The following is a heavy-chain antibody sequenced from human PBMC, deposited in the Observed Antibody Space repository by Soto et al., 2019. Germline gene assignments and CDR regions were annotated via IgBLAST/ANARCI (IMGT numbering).Heavy chain of an antibody. CDR2: IIPILGIA. J-gene: IGHJ5*02. Sequence: QVQLVQSGAAVKKPGSSVKVSCKASGGTFSSYTISWVRQAPGQGLEWMGRIIPILGIANYAQKFQGRVTITADKSTSTAYMELSSLRSEDTAVYYCARRRYYGSGSPSSVGPGSWFDPWGQGTLVTVSS. CDR1: GGTFSSYT. CDR3: ARRRYYGSGSPSSVGPGSWFDP. D-gene: IGHD3-10*01. V-gene: IGHV1-69*02.